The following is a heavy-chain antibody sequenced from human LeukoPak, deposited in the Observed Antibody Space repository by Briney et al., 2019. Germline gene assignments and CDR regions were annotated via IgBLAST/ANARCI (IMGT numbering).Heavy chain of an antibody. V-gene: IGHV4-31*03. CDR2: IYYSGST. D-gene: IGHD6-6*01. J-gene: IGHJ4*02. Sequence: SETLSLTCTVSGGSISSGGYSWSWIRQHPGKGLEWIGYIYYSGSTFYNPSLKSRLTISVDTSKNQFSLKLSSVTAADTAVYYCARDQASRGFDYWGQGTLVTVSS. CDR1: GGSISSGGYS. CDR3: ARDQASRGFDY.